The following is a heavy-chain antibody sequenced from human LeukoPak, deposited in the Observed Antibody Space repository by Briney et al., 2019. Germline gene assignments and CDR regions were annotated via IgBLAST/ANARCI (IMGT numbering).Heavy chain of an antibody. Sequence: PSETLSLTCTVSGGSISSSSYYWAWIRQHPGKGLEWIGYIYYSGSTYYNPSLKSRVTISVDTSKNQFSLKLSSVTAADTAVYYCARESHSSSWYSSFDYWGQGTLVTVSS. CDR2: IYYSGST. D-gene: IGHD6-13*01. CDR1: GGSISSSSYY. J-gene: IGHJ4*02. CDR3: ARESHSSSWYSSFDY. V-gene: IGHV4-31*03.